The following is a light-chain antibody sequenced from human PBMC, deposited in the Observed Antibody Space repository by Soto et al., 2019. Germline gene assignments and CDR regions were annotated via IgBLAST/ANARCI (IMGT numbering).Light chain of an antibody. CDR1: TGAVTGGHY. Sequence: QAVVTQEPSVTVSPGGTVTLTCGSITGAVTGGHYPYWFQQKPGQAPRALIFDTSNKYSWTPARFSGSLLGGKAALTLSGAQPEDEAEYYCLLSNSGAPYVFGTGTKVTVL. CDR3: LLSNSGAPYV. J-gene: IGLJ1*01. V-gene: IGLV7-46*01. CDR2: DTS.